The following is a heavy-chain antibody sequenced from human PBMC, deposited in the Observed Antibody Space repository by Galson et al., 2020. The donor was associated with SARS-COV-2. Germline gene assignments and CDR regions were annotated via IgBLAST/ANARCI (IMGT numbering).Heavy chain of an antibody. CDR2: IYYSGRT. CDR3: ARLPVVRGVDS. J-gene: IGHJ4*02. CDR1: GGSITTYY. V-gene: IGHV4-59*01. D-gene: IGHD3-10*01. Sequence: ASETLSLTCTVPGGSITTYYWSWIRQPPGKGLEWIGYIYYSGRTNYNPSLKRRVTISLDTSKNQFSLKLSSVTAADTAVYYCARLPVVRGVDSWGQGILVTVSS.